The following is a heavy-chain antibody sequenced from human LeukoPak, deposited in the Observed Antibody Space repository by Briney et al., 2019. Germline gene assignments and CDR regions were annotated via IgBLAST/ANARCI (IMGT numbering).Heavy chain of an antibody. V-gene: IGHV3-43*02. CDR1: GFTFDDYD. CDR2: ISGDGGST. Sequence: GGSLRLSCAASGFTFDDYDIHWVRHAPGKGLEWVSLISGDGGSTYYADSVKGRFTISRDNSKNSLYLQMNSLRTEDTALYYCAKAWFGERSGGGFDYWGQGTLVTVSS. CDR3: AKAWFGERSGGGFDY. J-gene: IGHJ4*02. D-gene: IGHD3-10*01.